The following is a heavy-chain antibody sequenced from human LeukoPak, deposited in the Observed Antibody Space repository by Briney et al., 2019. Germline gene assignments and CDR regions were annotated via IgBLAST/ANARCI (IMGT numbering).Heavy chain of an antibody. Sequence: PSETLSLTCAVYGGSFSGYYWSWIRQPPGKGLEWIGEINHSGSTNYNPSLKSRVTISVDTSKNQFSLKLSSVTAADTAVYYCARNELISSNYYYYGMDVWGQGTTVTVSS. CDR1: GGSFSGYY. V-gene: IGHV4-34*09. CDR2: INHSGST. CDR3: ARNELISSNYYYYGMDV. J-gene: IGHJ6*02.